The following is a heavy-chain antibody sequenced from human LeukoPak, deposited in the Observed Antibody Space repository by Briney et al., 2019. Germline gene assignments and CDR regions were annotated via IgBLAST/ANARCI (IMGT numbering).Heavy chain of an antibody. V-gene: IGHV1-69*01. D-gene: IGHD2-2*01. J-gene: IGHJ6*02. CDR1: GGTFSSYA. CDR2: IIPIFGTA. Sequence: SVKVSCKASGGTFSSYAISWVRQAPGQGLEWMGGIIPIFGTANYAQKFQGRVTITADESTSTAYMELSSLRSEDTAVYYCARAGGFQVVPAAYGMDVWGQGATVTVSS. CDR3: ARAGGFQVVPAAYGMDV.